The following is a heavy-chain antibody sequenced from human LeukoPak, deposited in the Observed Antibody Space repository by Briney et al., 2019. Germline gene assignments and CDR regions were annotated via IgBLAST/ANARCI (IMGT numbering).Heavy chain of an antibody. V-gene: IGHV1-8*02. CDR3: AARGYS. J-gene: IGHJ4*02. CDR1: GYSFSSHW. CDR2: INPNSGGT. Sequence: GESLKISCKGSGYSFSSHWIGWVRQMPGKGLEWMGWINPNSGGTNYAQKFQGRVTMTRNTSISTAYMELSSLRSEDTAVYYCAARGYSWGQGTLVTVSS. D-gene: IGHD5-18*01.